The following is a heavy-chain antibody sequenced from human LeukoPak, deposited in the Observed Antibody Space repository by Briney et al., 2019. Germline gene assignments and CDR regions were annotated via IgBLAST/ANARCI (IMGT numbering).Heavy chain of an antibody. J-gene: IGHJ4*02. V-gene: IGHV3-33*01. Sequence: GGSLRLSCAASGFTFANYGIHWVRQAPGKGLEWVGLIWDDGSKESYADSVKGRFAVPRDNSKNTLYLQMNSLRAEDTAVYYCARERNDYVWGSYHGEIDYWGQGTLVTVSS. CDR2: IWDDGSKE. CDR1: GFTFANYG. CDR3: ARERNDYVWGSYHGEIDY. D-gene: IGHD3-16*02.